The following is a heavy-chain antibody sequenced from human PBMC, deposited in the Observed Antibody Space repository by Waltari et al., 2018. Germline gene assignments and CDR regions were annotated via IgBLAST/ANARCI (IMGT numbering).Heavy chain of an antibody. CDR2: IYYSGST. D-gene: IGHD3-10*01. V-gene: IGHV4-31*03. CDR3: ARSHGTFRGVMGQDYFDY. Sequence: QVQLQESGPGLVKPSQTLSLTCTVSGGSISSGGYYWSWLRQHPGKGLEWIGYIYYSGSTYYNPSLKSRVTISVDTSKNQFSLKLSSVTAADTAVYYCARSHGTFRGVMGQDYFDYWGQGTLVTVSS. CDR1: GGSISSGGYY. J-gene: IGHJ4*02.